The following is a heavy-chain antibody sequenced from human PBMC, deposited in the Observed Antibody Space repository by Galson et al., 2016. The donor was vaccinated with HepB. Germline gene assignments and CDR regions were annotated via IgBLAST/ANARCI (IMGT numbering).Heavy chain of an antibody. CDR1: GFSFSDSW. V-gene: IGHV3-7*01. CDR3: TRDIERVGATLYFDY. Sequence: SCAVSGFSFSDSWMSWVRQAPGKGLEWVANINQDGSEKSSVDSLKGRFTISRDNANNSLYLQMDSLRAEDSAIYFCTRDIERVGATLYFDYWGRGTLVTVSS. J-gene: IGHJ4*02. CDR2: INQDGSEK. D-gene: IGHD1-26*01.